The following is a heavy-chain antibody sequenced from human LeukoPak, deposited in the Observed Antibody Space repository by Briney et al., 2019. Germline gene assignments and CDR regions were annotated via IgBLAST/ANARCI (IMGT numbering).Heavy chain of an antibody. J-gene: IGHJ4*02. D-gene: IGHD6-19*01. CDR1: GFTFSSYA. Sequence: GGSLRLSCAASGFTFSSYAMNWVRQAPGKGLEWVSAISGSGDSTYYADSVKGRFTISRDNSKNTLYLQMNSLRAEDTAVYYCAKGKDDSSGWYFFYWGQGTLVTVSS. CDR2: ISGSGDST. CDR3: AKGKDDSSGWYFFY. V-gene: IGHV3-23*01.